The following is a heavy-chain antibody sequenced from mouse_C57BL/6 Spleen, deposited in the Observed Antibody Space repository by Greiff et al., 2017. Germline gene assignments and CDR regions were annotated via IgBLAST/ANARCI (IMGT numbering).Heavy chain of an antibody. Sequence: QVQLQQPGAELVRPGSSVKLSCKASGYTFTSYWMDWVKQRPGQGLEWIGNIYPSDSETHYNQKFKDKATLTVDKSSSTAYMQLSSLTSEDSAVYYCARSPYYYGSSYFDYWGKGTTLTVSS. CDR3: ARSPYYYGSSYFDY. D-gene: IGHD1-1*01. J-gene: IGHJ2*01. CDR1: GYTFTSYW. V-gene: IGHV1-61*01. CDR2: IYPSDSET.